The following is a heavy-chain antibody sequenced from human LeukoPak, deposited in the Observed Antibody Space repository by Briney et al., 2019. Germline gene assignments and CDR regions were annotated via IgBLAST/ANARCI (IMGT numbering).Heavy chain of an antibody. CDR1: GFTLSSYA. V-gene: IGHV3-23*01. CDR3: AKDDTGYSYGDPPY. J-gene: IGHJ4*02. Sequence: GGSLRLSSAASGFTLSSYALSWVRPAPGKGLEWVSAISGSGGSTYYADSVKGRFTISRDNSKNTLYLQMNSLRAEDTAVYYCAKDDTGYSYGDPPYWGQGTLVTVSS. D-gene: IGHD5-18*01. CDR2: ISGSGGST.